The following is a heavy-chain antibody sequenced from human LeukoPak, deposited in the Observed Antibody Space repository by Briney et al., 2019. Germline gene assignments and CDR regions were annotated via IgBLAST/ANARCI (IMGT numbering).Heavy chain of an antibody. CDR2: IYTSGST. V-gene: IGHV4-4*07. J-gene: IGHJ5*02. CDR3: ARSQWTNVGHWFDP. Sequence: PSETLSLTCTVSGGSISSYYWSWIRQPAGKGLEWIGRIYTSGSTNYNPSLKSRVTMSVDTSKNQFSLKLSSVTAADTAVYYCARSQWTNVGHWFDPWGQGTLVTVSS. D-gene: IGHD6-19*01. CDR1: GGSISSYY.